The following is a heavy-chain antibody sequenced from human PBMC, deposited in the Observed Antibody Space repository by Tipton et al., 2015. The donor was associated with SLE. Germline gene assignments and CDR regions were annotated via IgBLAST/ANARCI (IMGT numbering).Heavy chain of an antibody. CDR1: GGSVSSGSYY. D-gene: IGHD5/OR15-5a*01. Sequence: TLSLTCTVSGGSVSSGSYYWAWIRQPPGKGLEWIGYIHYSGKINYNPSLKSRVTISLDASKKQFSLKLSSVTAADTAVYYCAKGWGVYDPSDSWGQGTLVTVSS. J-gene: IGHJ4*02. CDR2: IHYSGKI. V-gene: IGHV4-61*01. CDR3: AKGWGVYDPSDS.